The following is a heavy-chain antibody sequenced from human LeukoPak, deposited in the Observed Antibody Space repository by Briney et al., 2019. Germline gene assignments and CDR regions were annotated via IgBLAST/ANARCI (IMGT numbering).Heavy chain of an antibody. CDR3: AKDSPYSSGPTGY. CDR1: GFTFSSYA. J-gene: IGHJ4*02. CDR2: ISYDGSNK. D-gene: IGHD6-19*01. Sequence: GGSLRLSCAASGFTFSSYAMSWVRQAPGKGLEWVAVISYDGSNKYYADSVKGRFTISRDNSKNTLYLQMNSLRAEDTAVYYCAKDSPYSSGPTGYWGQGTLVTVSS. V-gene: IGHV3-30*18.